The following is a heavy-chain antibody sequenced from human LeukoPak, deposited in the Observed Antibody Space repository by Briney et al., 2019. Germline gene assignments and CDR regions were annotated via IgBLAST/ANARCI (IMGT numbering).Heavy chain of an antibody. CDR3: ARVRGVIYHYFDY. CDR2: IYPSGGST. J-gene: IGHJ4*02. CDR1: GYTFTRYQ. Sequence: ASVKVSCKASGYTFTRYQIHWVRQAPGQGPEWMGIIYPSGGSTNYAQKFQGRVTMTRDMSTSTVYMELSSLRSEDTAVYYCARVRGVIYHYFDYWGQGTLVTVSS. V-gene: IGHV1-46*01. D-gene: IGHD3-10*01.